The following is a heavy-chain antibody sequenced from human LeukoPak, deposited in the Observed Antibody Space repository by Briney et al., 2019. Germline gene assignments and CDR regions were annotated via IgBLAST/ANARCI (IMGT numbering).Heavy chain of an antibody. CDR2: IYYSGST. CDR1: GGSISSYY. V-gene: IGHV4-59*01. J-gene: IGHJ5*02. Sequence: SETLSLTCTVSGGSISSYYWSWIRQPPGKGLEWIGYIYYSGSTNYNPSLRSRVTISVDTSKNQFSLKLSSVTAADTAVYYCARVRPIVVVPAAPGWFDPWGQGTLVTVSS. D-gene: IGHD2-2*01. CDR3: ARVRPIVVVPAAPGWFDP.